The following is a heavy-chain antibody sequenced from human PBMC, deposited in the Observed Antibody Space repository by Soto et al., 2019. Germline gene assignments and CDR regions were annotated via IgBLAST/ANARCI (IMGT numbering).Heavy chain of an antibody. CDR1: GGSITSSSYY. CDR2: IYYRGST. CDR3: ASPAGADYTFDY. J-gene: IGHJ4*02. D-gene: IGHD4-4*01. V-gene: IGHV4-39*01. Sequence: SETLSLTCAVSGGSITSSSYYWGWIRQAPGRGLEWIGTIYYRGSTYYNPSLESRVTISADTSKNQLSLNLRSVTAADTAVYYCASPAGADYTFDYWGQGILVTVSS.